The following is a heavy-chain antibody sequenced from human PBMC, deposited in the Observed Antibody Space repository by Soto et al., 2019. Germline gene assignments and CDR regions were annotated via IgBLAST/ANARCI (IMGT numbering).Heavy chain of an antibody. V-gene: IGHV1-69*13. J-gene: IGHJ5*02. D-gene: IGHD6-13*01. CDR3: ARVSGGSSSWYFWFAP. Sequence: SVKVSCKASGGTFSSYAISWVRQAPGQGLEWMGGIIPIFGTANYAQKFQGRVTITADESTSTAYMELSSLRSEDTAVYYCARVSGGSSSWYFWFAPWGQGTLVTVSS. CDR1: GGTFSSYA. CDR2: IIPIFGTA.